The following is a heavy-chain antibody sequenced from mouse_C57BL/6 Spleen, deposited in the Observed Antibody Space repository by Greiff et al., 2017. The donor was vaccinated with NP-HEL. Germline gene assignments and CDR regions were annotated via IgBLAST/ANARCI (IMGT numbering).Heavy chain of an antibody. CDR3: ARNDDYDAGGFDY. CDR1: GFSLTSYG. V-gene: IGHV2-2*01. Sequence: VKLEESGPGLVQPSQSLSITCTVSGFSLTSYGVHWVRQSPGKGLEWLGVIWSGGSTDYNAAFISRLSISKDNSKSQVFFKMNSLQADDTAIYYCARNDDYDAGGFDYWGQGTTLTVSS. CDR2: IWSGGST. J-gene: IGHJ2*01. D-gene: IGHD2-4*01.